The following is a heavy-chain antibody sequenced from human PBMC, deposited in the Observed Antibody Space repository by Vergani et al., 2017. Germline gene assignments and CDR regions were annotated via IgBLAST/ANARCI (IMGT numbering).Heavy chain of an antibody. CDR2: IWYDGSNK. CDR1: GFTFSSYG. J-gene: IGHJ3*02. V-gene: IGHV3-33*01. Sequence: QVQLVESGGGVVQPGRSLRLSCAASGFTFSSYGMHWVRQAPGKGLEWVAVIWYDGSNKYYAESVKGRFTIARDNSKNTLYLQMNSLRAEDTAVYYCARELVGDSSGYYSPDAFDIWGQGTMVTVSS. D-gene: IGHD3-22*01. CDR3: ARELVGDSSGYYSPDAFDI.